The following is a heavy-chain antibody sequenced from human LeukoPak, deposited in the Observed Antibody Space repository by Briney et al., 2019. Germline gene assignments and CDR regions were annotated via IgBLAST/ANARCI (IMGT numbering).Heavy chain of an antibody. J-gene: IGHJ1*01. CDR1: GYTFNTYG. CDR3: ARRGPWELLYFQH. CDR2: ISPDNGNT. V-gene: IGHV1-18*01. D-gene: IGHD1-26*01. Sequence: GATVKVSCKPYGYTFNTYGITWVRQSPGQGLEWMGWISPDNGNTNYAQKFQGRVTMTTDTSTSTAYMELRSLRSEDTAVYYCARRGPWELLYFQHWGQGTLVTVSS.